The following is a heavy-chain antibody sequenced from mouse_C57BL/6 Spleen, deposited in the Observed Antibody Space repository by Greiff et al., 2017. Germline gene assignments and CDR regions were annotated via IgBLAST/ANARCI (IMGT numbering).Heavy chain of an antibody. D-gene: IGHD1-1*01. J-gene: IGHJ4*01. Sequence: QVQLKESGPGLVQPSQSLSITCTVSGFSLTSYGVHWVRQSPGKGLEWLGVIWSGGSTDYNAAFISRLSISKDNSKSKVFFKMNSLQADDTAIYYCARDESPSFITTVVHAMDYWGQGTSVTVSS. CDR3: ARDESPSFITTVVHAMDY. V-gene: IGHV2-2*01. CDR1: GFSLTSYG. CDR2: IWSGGST.